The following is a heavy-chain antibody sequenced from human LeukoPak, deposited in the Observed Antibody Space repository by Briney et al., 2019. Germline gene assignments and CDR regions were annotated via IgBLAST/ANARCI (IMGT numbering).Heavy chain of an antibody. CDR3: AKDPSRVYSSSWYYFDY. J-gene: IGHJ4*02. D-gene: IGHD6-13*01. CDR2: ISYDGSNK. Sequence: PGGSLRLSCAASGFTFSSYGMHWVRQAPGKGLEWVAVISYDGSNKYYADSVKGRFTISRDNSKNTLYLQMNSLRAEDTAVYYCAKDPSRVYSSSWYYFDYWGQGTLVTVSS. CDR1: GFTFSSYG. V-gene: IGHV3-30*18.